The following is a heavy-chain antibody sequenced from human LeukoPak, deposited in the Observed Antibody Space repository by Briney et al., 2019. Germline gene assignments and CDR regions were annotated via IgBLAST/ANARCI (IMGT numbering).Heavy chain of an antibody. J-gene: IGHJ3*02. Sequence: GASVRVSSKASGYTFTSYGISWVRQAPGQGLEWMGWISAYNGNTNYAQKLQGRVTMTTDTSTSTAYMELRSLRSDDTAVYYCAGRRLVAFDIWGQGTMVTVSS. V-gene: IGHV1-18*04. CDR3: AGRRLVAFDI. CDR1: GYTFTSYG. D-gene: IGHD2-8*02. CDR2: ISAYNGNT.